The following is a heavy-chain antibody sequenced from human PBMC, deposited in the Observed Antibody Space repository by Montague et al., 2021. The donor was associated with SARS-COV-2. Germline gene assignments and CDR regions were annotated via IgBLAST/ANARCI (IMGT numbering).Heavy chain of an antibody. V-gene: IGHV4-34*01. CDR3: ARMRAVLLWFGESTYFDY. D-gene: IGHD3-10*01. Sequence: SETLSLTCAVYGGSFSGYYRSWIRQPPGKGLEWIGEINHSGSTNYNPSLKSRVTISVDTSKNQFSLKLSSVTAADTAVYYCARMRAVLLWFGESTYFDYWGQGTLVTVSS. J-gene: IGHJ4*02. CDR2: INHSGST. CDR1: GGSFSGYY.